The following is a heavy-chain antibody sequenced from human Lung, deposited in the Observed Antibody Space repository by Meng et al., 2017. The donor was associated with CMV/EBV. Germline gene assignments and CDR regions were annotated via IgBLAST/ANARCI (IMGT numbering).Heavy chain of an antibody. J-gene: IGHJ4*02. CDR1: GGSFSGYY. CDR3: ARGGKDIVVVPAPIDY. Sequence: SETLSLXXAVYGGSFSGYYWSWIRQPPGKGLEWIGEINHSGSTNYNPSLKSRVTISVDTSKNQFSLKLSSVTAADTAVYYCARGGKDIVVVPAPIDYWGRGXLVTVSS. CDR2: INHSGST. V-gene: IGHV4-34*01. D-gene: IGHD2-2*01.